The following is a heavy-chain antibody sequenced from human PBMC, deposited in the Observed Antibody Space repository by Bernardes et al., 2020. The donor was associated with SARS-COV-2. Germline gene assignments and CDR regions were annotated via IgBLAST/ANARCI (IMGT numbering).Heavy chain of an antibody. Sequence: GGSLRLSCAASGFTFSSYWMSWVRQAPGKGLEWVANIKQDASEKYFVDSVRGRFAISRDNGKNSLYLQMNSLRAEDTAVYYCARVGIWFGELGPNFDYWGQGTLVTVSS. CDR2: IKQDASEK. D-gene: IGHD3-10*01. J-gene: IGHJ4*02. V-gene: IGHV3-7*01. CDR1: GFTFSSYW. CDR3: ARVGIWFGELGPNFDY.